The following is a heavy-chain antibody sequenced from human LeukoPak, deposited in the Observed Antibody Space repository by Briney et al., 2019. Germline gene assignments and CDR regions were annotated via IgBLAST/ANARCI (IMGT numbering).Heavy chain of an antibody. V-gene: IGHV1-69*05. Sequence: SVRVSCKASGGTFSSYAISWVRQAPGQGLEWMGGIIPIFGTANYAQKFQGRVTITTDESTSTAYMELSSLRSEDTAVYYCARGDYGDYYFDYWGQGTLVTVSS. J-gene: IGHJ4*02. CDR1: GGTFSSYA. CDR2: IIPIFGTA. D-gene: IGHD4-17*01. CDR3: ARGDYGDYYFDY.